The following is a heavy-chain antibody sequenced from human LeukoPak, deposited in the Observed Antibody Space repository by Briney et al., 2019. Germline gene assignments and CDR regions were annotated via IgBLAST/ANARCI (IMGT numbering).Heavy chain of an antibody. CDR1: GFTFSSYS. D-gene: IGHD5-18*01. CDR2: ISSSSSYI. J-gene: IGHJ4*02. CDR3: AKGLQLWSNFDY. V-gene: IGHV3-21*04. Sequence: GGSLRLSCAASGFTFSSYSMNWVRQAPGKGLEWVSSISSSSSYIYYADSVKGRFTISRDNSKNTLYLQMNSLRAEDTAVYYCAKGLQLWSNFDYWGQGTLVTVSS.